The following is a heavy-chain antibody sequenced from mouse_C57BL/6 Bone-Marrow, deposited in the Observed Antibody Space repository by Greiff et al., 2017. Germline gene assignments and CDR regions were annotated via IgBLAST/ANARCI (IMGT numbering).Heavy chain of an antibody. CDR2: ISGGGGNT. V-gene: IGHV5-9*01. CDR3: ARHRDYFDY. J-gene: IGHJ2*01. CDR1: GFTFSSYT. Sequence: EVKVVQSGGGLVKPGGSLKLSCAASGFTFSSYTMSWVRQTPEQRLEWVATISGGGGNTYYPASVKGRVTISRDNAKNTLYLQMSSLRSEDTALYYCARHRDYFDYWGQGTTLTVSS.